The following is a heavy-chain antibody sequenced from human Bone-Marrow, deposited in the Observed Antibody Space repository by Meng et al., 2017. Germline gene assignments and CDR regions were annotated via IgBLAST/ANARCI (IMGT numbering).Heavy chain of an antibody. CDR2: IRSKANSYAT. V-gene: IGHV3-73*01. CDR3: ARDTKWLRDYYFDY. Sequence: GESLKISCAASGFTFSGSAMHWVRQASGKGLELVGRIRSKANSYATAYAASVKGRFTISRDDSKNTAYLQMNSLKTEDTAVYYCARDTKWLRDYYFDYWGQGTLVTVSS. D-gene: IGHD5-12*01. J-gene: IGHJ4*02. CDR1: GFTFSGSA.